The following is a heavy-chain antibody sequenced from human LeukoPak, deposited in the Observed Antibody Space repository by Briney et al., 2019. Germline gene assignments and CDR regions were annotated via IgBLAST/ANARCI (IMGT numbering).Heavy chain of an antibody. CDR3: ARAPGRTSGY. V-gene: IGHV4-34*01. CDR1: GGSFSGYY. CDR2: INHSGST. D-gene: IGHD1-14*01. Sequence: SETLSLTCAVYGGSFSGYYWSWIRQPPGRGLEWIGEINHSGSTNYNPSLKSRVTISVDTSKNQFSLKLSSVTAADTAVYYCARAPGRTSGYWGQGTLVTVSS. J-gene: IGHJ4*02.